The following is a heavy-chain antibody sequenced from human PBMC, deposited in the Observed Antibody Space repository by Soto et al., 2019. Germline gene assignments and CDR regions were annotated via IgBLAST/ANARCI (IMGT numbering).Heavy chain of an antibody. V-gene: IGHV4-31*03. CDR2: IYYSGST. CDR3: AKERVGAVAGAFDY. J-gene: IGHJ4*02. Sequence: PSETLSLTCTVSGGSISSGGYYWSWIRQHPGKGLEWIGYIYYSGSTYYNPSLKSRVTISVDTSKNQFSLKLSSVTAEDTAVYYCAKERVGAVAGAFDYWGQGTLVTVSS. CDR1: GGSISSGGYY. D-gene: IGHD6-19*01.